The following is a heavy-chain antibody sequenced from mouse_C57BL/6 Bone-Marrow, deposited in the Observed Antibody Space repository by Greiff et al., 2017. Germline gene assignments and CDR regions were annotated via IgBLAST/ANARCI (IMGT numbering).Heavy chain of an antibody. J-gene: IGHJ2*01. Sequence: VQLQQPGAELVRPGASVKLSCTASGFNIKDDYMHWVKQRPEQGLEWIGWIDPDNGDTEYAAKFQGKATITADTSSNTAYLQLSSLTSEDTAVYYCATIVHYWGQGTTLTVSS. CDR1: GFNIKDDY. D-gene: IGHD2-12*01. CDR3: ATIVHY. V-gene: IGHV14-4*01. CDR2: IDPDNGDT.